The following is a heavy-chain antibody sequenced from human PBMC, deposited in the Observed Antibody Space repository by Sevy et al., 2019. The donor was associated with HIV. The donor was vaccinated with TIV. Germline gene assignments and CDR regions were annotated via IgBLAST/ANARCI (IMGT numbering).Heavy chain of an antibody. V-gene: IGHV3-23*01. CDR2: LSGSGAST. J-gene: IGHJ3*02. Sequence: GGYLRLSCAASGFTFTTYAMGWVRQAPGKGLKWVSTLSGSGASTYYADSVKGRFTISRDNSKNTLFLQMDSLRAEDTAVYYCAKDFYDSSGHYPMEAFDIWGQGTMVTVSS. CDR1: GFTFTTYA. CDR3: AKDFYDSSGHYPMEAFDI. D-gene: IGHD3-22*01.